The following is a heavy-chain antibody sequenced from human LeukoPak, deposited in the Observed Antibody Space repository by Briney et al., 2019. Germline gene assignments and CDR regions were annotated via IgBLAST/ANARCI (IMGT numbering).Heavy chain of an antibody. CDR1: GGTFSSYA. J-gene: IGHJ5*02. D-gene: IGHD6-13*01. CDR2: IIPIFGTA. V-gene: IGHV1-69*13. CDR3: ARGGAAADPANWFDA. Sequence: ASVKVSCKASGGTFSSYAISWVRQAPGQGLEWMGGIIPIFGTANYAQKFQGRVTITADESTSTGYMELSSLRSEDTAVYYCARGGAAADPANWFDAWGQGTLVTVSS.